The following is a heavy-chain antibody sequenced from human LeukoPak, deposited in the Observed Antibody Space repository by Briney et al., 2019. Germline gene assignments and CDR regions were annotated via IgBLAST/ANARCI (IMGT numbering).Heavy chain of an antibody. J-gene: IGHJ4*02. CDR1: GFTFTNYW. CDR3: ASASSQRMAAGGDY. D-gene: IGHD6-13*01. Sequence: GGSLRLSCAASGFTFTNYWMHWVRQAPGKGLGWVSRISTDGSTGHYADSVKGRFTISRDNAKNTVYLEMNSLRGEDTAVYYCASASSQRMAAGGDYWGQGTLVTVSS. V-gene: IGHV3-74*01. CDR2: ISTDGSTG.